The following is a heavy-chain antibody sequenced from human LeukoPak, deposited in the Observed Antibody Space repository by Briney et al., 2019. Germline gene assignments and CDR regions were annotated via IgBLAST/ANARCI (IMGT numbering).Heavy chain of an antibody. CDR1: GFSFSSYA. D-gene: IGHD6-19*01. V-gene: IGHV3-23*01. J-gene: IGHJ4*02. CDR3: AKKRRPVAGTDIFDY. CDR2: FSGGAPRT. Sequence: PGGSLRLSCVASGFSFSSYAMSWVRQSPGKGLEWVSAFSGGAPRTYYVDSVKGRFTISRDNSKNTLYLQMNGLRVEDTAVYYCAKKRRPVAGTDIFDYWGQGILVTVSS.